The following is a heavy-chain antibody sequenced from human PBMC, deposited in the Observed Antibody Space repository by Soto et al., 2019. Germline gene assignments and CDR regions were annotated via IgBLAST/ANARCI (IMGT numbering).Heavy chain of an antibody. CDR3: VRFSILVSGRGRGAFFDS. J-gene: IGHJ4*02. CDR1: GFTFSNYW. D-gene: IGHD6-19*01. V-gene: IGHV3-7*03. CDR2: IKEDGSEK. Sequence: GGSLRLSCAASGFTFSNYWMSWVRQVPGKGLAWVSNIKEDGSEKYYVDSVKGRFTISRDNAKNSVHLQMNSLRDEDTAVYYCVRFSILVSGRGRGAFFDSWGQGTPVTVSS.